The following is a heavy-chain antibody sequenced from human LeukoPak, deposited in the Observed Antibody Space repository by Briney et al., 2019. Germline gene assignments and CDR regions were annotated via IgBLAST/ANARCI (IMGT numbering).Heavy chain of an antibody. D-gene: IGHD6-13*01. CDR3: ASTVTAGLGY. V-gene: IGHV4-34*01. CDR1: GGSFSGYY. Sequence: PSETLSLTCAVYGGSFSGYYWSWIRQPPGKGLEWIGEINHSGSTNYNPSLKSRVTISVDTSKNQFSLKLSSVTAADTAVYCCASTVTAGLGYWGQGTLVTVSS. CDR2: INHSGST. J-gene: IGHJ4*02.